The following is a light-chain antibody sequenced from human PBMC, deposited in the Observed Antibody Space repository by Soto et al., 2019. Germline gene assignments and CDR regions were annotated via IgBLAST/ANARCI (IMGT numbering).Light chain of an antibody. V-gene: IGKV1-27*01. Sequence: DIPMTQSPSSLSASVGDRVTISCRASQGIFNYLAWYQQSPGKVPKLLIYAASTLQSGVPSRFSGGGSGTDFTLTISGLQPEDVATYYCQNYYSAPPYTFGQGTKLEIK. J-gene: IGKJ2*01. CDR2: AAS. CDR3: QNYYSAPPYT. CDR1: QGIFNY.